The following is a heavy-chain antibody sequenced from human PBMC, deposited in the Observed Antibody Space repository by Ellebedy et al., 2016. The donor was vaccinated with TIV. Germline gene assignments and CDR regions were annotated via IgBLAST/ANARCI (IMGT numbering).Heavy chain of an antibody. CDR1: GGTFSSYA. V-gene: IGHV1-69*06. CDR3: ARVDLRLRRVDV. CDR2: IIPIFGTA. Sequence: SVKVSCXASGGTFSSYAISWVRQAPGQGLEWMGGIIPIFGTANYAQKFQGRVTITADKSTSTAYMELSSLRSEDTAVYYCARVDLRLRRVDVWGQGTTVTVSS. D-gene: IGHD3-3*01. J-gene: IGHJ6*02.